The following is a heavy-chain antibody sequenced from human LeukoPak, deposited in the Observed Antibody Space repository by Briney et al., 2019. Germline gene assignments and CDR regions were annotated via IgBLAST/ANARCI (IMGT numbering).Heavy chain of an antibody. CDR1: GFTFDDYS. D-gene: IGHD2-21*02. Sequence: GGSLRLSCAASGFTFDDYSMHWVRQAPGKGLEWVSGISWNSGSIGYADSVKGRFTISRDNAKNSLYLQMNSLRAEDTAVYYCARDLQCGGDCHYDAFDMWGQGTMVSVSS. CDR2: ISWNSGSI. J-gene: IGHJ3*02. V-gene: IGHV3-9*01. CDR3: ARDLQCGGDCHYDAFDM.